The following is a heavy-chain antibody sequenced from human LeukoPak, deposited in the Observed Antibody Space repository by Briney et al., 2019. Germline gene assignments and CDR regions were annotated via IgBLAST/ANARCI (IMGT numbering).Heavy chain of an antibody. V-gene: IGHV4-61*01. CDR2: IYYSGST. D-gene: IGHD2-15*01. J-gene: IGHJ3*02. Sequence: PSETLSLTCTVSGGSVSSGSYYWSWIRQPPGKGLEWIGYIYYSGSTYYNPSLKSRITISVDTSENRFSLKLSSVTATDTAVYYCARDCSGGSCYGAFDIWGQGTMVTVSS. CDR1: GGSVSSGSYY. CDR3: ARDCSGGSCYGAFDI.